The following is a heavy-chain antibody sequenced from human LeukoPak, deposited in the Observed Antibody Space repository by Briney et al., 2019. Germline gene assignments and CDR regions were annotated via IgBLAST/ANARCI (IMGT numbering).Heavy chain of an antibody. Sequence: SVKVSCKASGGTFSSYAISWVRQAPGQGLEWMGRIIPILGIANYAQKFRGRVTITADKSTSTAYMELSSLRSEDTAVYYCAREGIVVVVAAPGPYYYYGMDVWGQGTTVTVSS. D-gene: IGHD2-15*01. V-gene: IGHV1-69*04. J-gene: IGHJ6*02. CDR2: IIPILGIA. CDR3: AREGIVVVVAAPGPYYYYGMDV. CDR1: GGTFSSYA.